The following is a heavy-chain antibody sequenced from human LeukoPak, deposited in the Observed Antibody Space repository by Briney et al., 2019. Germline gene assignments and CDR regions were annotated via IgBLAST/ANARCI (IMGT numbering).Heavy chain of an antibody. Sequence: PGGSLRLSCAASGFSVSTKYMNWVRQAPGKGLEWVSILYSGSDTYYANSVKGRFTISRDSSKNILFLQMNDLGAEDTAVYYCARVGDHFHWYLDLWGRGTLVTVSS. CDR3: ARVGDHFHWYLDL. D-gene: IGHD3-10*01. V-gene: IGHV3-53*01. CDR2: LYSGSDT. J-gene: IGHJ2*01. CDR1: GFSVSTKY.